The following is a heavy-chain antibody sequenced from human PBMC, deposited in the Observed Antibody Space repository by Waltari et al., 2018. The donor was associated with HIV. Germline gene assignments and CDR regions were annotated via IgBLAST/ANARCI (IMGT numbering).Heavy chain of an antibody. J-gene: IGHJ4*02. D-gene: IGHD3-22*01. CDR2: IHPGDSDT. Sequence: EVQLVQSGAEVKKPGESLKISCKGSGYSFTSYWIGWVRQMPGKGLAWMGIIHPGDSDTRYSEAVQGQVTISADKSISTAYLQWSSLKASDTAMYYCARPAGYYDSSGYYYVDYWGQGTLVTVSS. CDR3: ARPAGYYDSSGYYYVDY. CDR1: GYSFTSYW. V-gene: IGHV5-51*01.